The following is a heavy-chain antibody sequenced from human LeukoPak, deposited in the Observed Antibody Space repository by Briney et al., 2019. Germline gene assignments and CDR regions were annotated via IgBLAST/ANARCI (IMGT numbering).Heavy chain of an antibody. CDR2: ISGSGGST. Sequence: GGSLRLSCAASGFTFSSYAMSWVRQAPGMGLEWVSAISGSGGSTYYADSVKGRFTISRDNSKNTLYLQMNSLRAEDTAVYYCAKGSTRGYYYYYGMDVWGKGTTVTVSS. J-gene: IGHJ6*04. CDR3: AKGSTRGYYYYYGMDV. CDR1: GFTFSSYA. V-gene: IGHV3-23*01. D-gene: IGHD2-2*01.